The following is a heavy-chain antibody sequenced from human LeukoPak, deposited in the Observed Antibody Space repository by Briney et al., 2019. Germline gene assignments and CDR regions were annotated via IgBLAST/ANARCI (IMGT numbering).Heavy chain of an antibody. D-gene: IGHD2-2*02. J-gene: IGHJ4*02. Sequence: PSETLSLTCAVYGGSFSGYYWSWIRQPPGKGLEWIGEINHSGSTNYNPSLKSRVTISVDTSKNQFSLKLSSVTAADTAVYYCARDGFEVPAAIGVRYSDYWGQGTLVTVSS. V-gene: IGHV4-34*01. CDR2: INHSGST. CDR3: ARDGFEVPAAIGVRYSDY. CDR1: GGSFSGYY.